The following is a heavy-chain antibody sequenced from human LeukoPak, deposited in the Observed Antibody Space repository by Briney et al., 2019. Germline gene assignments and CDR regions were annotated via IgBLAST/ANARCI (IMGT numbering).Heavy chain of an antibody. D-gene: IGHD1-26*01. J-gene: IGHJ4*02. CDR1: GFTFSSYS. CDR2: IYAGGSASA. CDR3: LRQGVGSPPR. V-gene: IGHV3-NL1*01. Sequence: GGSLRLSCAASGFTFSSYSMNWVRQAPGKGLEWVSLIYAGGSASAYYADSVKGRFTGSRHDSKNTLDLQMNSLKPDDTAVYYCLRQGVGSPPRWGQGTLVTVSS.